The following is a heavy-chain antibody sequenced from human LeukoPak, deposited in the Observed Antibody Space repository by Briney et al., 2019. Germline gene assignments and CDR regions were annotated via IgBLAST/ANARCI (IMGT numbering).Heavy chain of an antibody. CDR1: GFTFSDYY. V-gene: IGHV3-11*01. Sequence: KAGGSLRLSCAASGFTFSDYYMSWIRQAPGKGLEWVSYISSSGSTIYYADSVKGRFTISRDNAKNSLYLQMNSLRAEDTAVYYCAKDRLLNCRGDCYIFDYWGQGTVVTVSS. CDR2: ISSSGSTI. J-gene: IGHJ4*02. CDR3: AKDRLLNCRGDCYIFDY. D-gene: IGHD2-21*02.